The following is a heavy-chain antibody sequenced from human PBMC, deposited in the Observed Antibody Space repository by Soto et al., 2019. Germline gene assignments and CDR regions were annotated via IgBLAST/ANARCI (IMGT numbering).Heavy chain of an antibody. CDR3: ARENGYGKVDD. CDR2: IYYSGTT. D-gene: IGHD5-12*01. CDR1: GGSISSGGYY. V-gene: IGHV4-31*03. Sequence: PSETLSLTCTVSGGSISSGGYYWSWIRQHPGKGLEWIGYIYYSGTTYYNPSLKSRVTISVDTSKNQFSLKLDSVTAADTALYYCARENGYGKVDDWGQGALVTVSS. J-gene: IGHJ4*02.